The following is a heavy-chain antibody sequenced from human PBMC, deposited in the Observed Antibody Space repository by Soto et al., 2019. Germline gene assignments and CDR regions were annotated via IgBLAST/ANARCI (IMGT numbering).Heavy chain of an antibody. CDR1: GFPFSSNW. Sequence: EVQLVESGGGLVQPGGSLRLSCAASGFPFSSNWMHWVRQAPGKGLVWVSRINNDGSSTSYADSVKGRLTISRDNAKNTLYLQVNSLRDEDTAVYYCASGGVAGSGTYYNDYWGRGTLVTVSS. CDR3: ASGGVAGSGTYYNDY. CDR2: INNDGSST. V-gene: IGHV3-74*01. J-gene: IGHJ4*02. D-gene: IGHD3-10*01.